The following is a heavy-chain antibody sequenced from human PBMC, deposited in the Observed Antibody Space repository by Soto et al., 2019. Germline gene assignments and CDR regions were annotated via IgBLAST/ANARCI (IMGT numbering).Heavy chain of an antibody. V-gene: IGHV1-8*01. CDR1: GYTFTSYD. CDR3: ARAREYYYGMDV. Sequence: QVQLVQSGAEVKKPGASVKVSCKASGYTFTSYDINWVRQSTGQGLERMGLMNPNSGNRGYAQKFQGRVTMTRNTSIRTAYMELRSLRSEDTAVYYFARAREYYYGMDVWGQGTTVTVSS. CDR2: MNPNSGNR. J-gene: IGHJ6*02.